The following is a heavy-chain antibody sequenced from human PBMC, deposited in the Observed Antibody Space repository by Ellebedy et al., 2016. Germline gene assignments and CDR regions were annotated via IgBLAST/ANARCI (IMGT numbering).Heavy chain of an antibody. Sequence: GESLKISCAASGFTFSSYGMHWVRQAPGKGLEWVAVISYDGSNKYYADSVKGRFTISRDNSKNTLYLQMNSLRAEDTAVYYCAREGDTDDNDFDYWGQGTLVTVSS. CDR1: GFTFSSYG. V-gene: IGHV3-30*03. J-gene: IGHJ4*02. CDR3: AREGDTDDNDFDY. D-gene: IGHD3-9*01. CDR2: ISYDGSNK.